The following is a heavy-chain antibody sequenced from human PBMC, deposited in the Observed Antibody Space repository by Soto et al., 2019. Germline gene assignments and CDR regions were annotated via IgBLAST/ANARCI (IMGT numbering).Heavy chain of an antibody. CDR1: GFTFSNYA. Sequence: EVQLLESGGGLVQPGGSLRLSCAASGFTFSNYAMSWVRQAPGKGLEWVAAITASAASTYYADSVKGRFTISGDNSRTTLYLQINGLRAEDTAVYYCAKHTASIGGYFDNWGQGILVAVS. J-gene: IGHJ4*02. D-gene: IGHD2-15*01. V-gene: IGHV3-23*01. CDR3: AKHTASIGGYFDN. CDR2: ITASAAST.